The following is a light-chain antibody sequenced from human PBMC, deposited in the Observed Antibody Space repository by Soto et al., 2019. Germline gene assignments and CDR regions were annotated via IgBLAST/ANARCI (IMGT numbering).Light chain of an antibody. Sequence: QSVLTQPASVSGSPGQSITISCTGTSSDVGGYNYVSWYQQHPGKAPKLMIYYVSNRPSGVSNRFSGSKSGNTASLTISGLQAEDEADYYCSSYTSSSPPYVFGTGTKLTVL. J-gene: IGLJ1*01. CDR3: SSYTSSSPPYV. CDR2: YVS. V-gene: IGLV2-14*01. CDR1: SSDVGGYNY.